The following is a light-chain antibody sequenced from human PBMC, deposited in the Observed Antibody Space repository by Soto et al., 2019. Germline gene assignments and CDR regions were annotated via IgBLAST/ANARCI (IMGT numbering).Light chain of an antibody. CDR3: QQYYSTPPYT. CDR1: QSVLYSSNNKNY. J-gene: IGKJ2*01. Sequence: DIVMTQSPDSLAVSLGERATINCKSSQSVLYSSNNKNYLAWYQQKPGQPPKLLIYWASTRESGVPDRFSGSGSGTEFTLTISSLRAEDVAVYYCQQYYSTPPYTFGQGTKLEIK. CDR2: WAS. V-gene: IGKV4-1*01.